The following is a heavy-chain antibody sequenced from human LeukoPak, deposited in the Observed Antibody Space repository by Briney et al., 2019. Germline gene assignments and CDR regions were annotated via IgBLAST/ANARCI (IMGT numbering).Heavy chain of an antibody. CDR2: ISAYNGNT. CDR3: ARVAESYYYYYYMDV. CDR1: GYTFTSYG. V-gene: IGHV1-18*01. J-gene: IGHJ6*03. D-gene: IGHD6-19*01. Sequence: ASVKVSCKASGYTFTSYGISWVRQAPGQGPEWMGWISAYNGNTNYAQKLQGRVTMTTDTSTSIAYMELRSLRSDDTAVYYCARVAESYYYYYYMDVWGKGTTVTISS.